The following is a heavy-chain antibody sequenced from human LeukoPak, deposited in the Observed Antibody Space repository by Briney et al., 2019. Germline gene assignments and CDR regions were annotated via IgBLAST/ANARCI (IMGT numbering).Heavy chain of an antibody. J-gene: IGHJ6*04. D-gene: IGHD2-2*01. CDR2: INWNGGST. CDR1: GFTFDDYG. Sequence: PGGSLRLSCAAPGFTFDDYGMSWVRQAPGKGLEWVSGINWNGGSTGYADSVRGRFTISRDNAKNSLYLQMNSLRAEDTALYHCASSCSSTSCYGRDVWGKGTTATVSS. V-gene: IGHV3-20*01. CDR3: ASSCSSTSCYGRDV.